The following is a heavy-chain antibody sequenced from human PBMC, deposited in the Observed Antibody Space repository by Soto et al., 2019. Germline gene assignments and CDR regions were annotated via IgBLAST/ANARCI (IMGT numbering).Heavy chain of an antibody. Sequence: PGGSLRLSCAASGFTFSSYGMHWVRQAPGKGLEWVAVISYDGSNKYYADSVKGRFTISRDNSKNTLYLQMNSLRAEDTAVYYCAKDIARYSSGWYLHLGDWGQGTLVTVSS. CDR2: ISYDGSNK. J-gene: IGHJ4*02. D-gene: IGHD6-19*01. V-gene: IGHV3-30*18. CDR3: AKDIARYSSGWYLHLGD. CDR1: GFTFSSYG.